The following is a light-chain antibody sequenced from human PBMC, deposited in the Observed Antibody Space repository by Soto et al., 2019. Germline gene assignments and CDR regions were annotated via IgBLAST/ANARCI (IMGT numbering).Light chain of an antibody. Sequence: EIVLTQSPGTLSLSPGERATHSCRASQSVSSSYLAWYQQKPGQAPRLLIYGASSRATGTPDRFSGSGSGTDFTLTISRLEPEDFAVYYCQQYGSSSVTFGPGTKVDIK. CDR1: QSVSSSY. CDR3: QQYGSSSVT. V-gene: IGKV3-20*01. J-gene: IGKJ3*01. CDR2: GAS.